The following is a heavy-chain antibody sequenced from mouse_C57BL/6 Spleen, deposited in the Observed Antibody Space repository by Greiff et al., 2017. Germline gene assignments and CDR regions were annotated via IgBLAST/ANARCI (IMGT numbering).Heavy chain of an antibody. J-gene: IGHJ2*01. D-gene: IGHD1-1*01. V-gene: IGHV1-69*01. Sequence: VQLQQPGAELVMPGASVKLSCKASGYTFTSYWMHWVKQRPGQGLEWIGEIDPSDSYTNYNQKFKGKSTLTVDKSSSTAYMQLSSLTSEDSAVYYCARFYYGEDYWGQGTTLTVSS. CDR2: IDPSDSYT. CDR1: GYTFTSYW. CDR3: ARFYYGEDY.